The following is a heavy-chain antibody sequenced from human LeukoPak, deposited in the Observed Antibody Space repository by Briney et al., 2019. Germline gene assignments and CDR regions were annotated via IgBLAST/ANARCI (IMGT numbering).Heavy chain of an antibody. D-gene: IGHD1-1*01. Sequence: PGGSLRLSCAASGFTFSSYSMNLVRQAPGKGLECVSSISSSRSYIYYADSVKGRFTISRDNAKNALYLQMNSLRAEDTAVYYCARTTADYYYMDVWGKGTTVTVSS. CDR1: GFTFSSYS. CDR3: ARTTADYYYMDV. CDR2: ISSSRSYI. V-gene: IGHV3-21*01. J-gene: IGHJ6*03.